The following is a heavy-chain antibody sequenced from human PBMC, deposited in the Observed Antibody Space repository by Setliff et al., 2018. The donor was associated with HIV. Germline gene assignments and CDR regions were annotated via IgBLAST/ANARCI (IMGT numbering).Heavy chain of an antibody. J-gene: IGHJ4*02. Sequence: PGGSLRLSCAASGFSFSSHVMTWVRQAPGKGLEWVSVITFNGDVTMYADSVKGRFTISRDNSKNTLYLQMNSLRAEDTAVYYCTKNLYRSPWSPLDYWGQGTLVTVSS. D-gene: IGHD6-19*01. V-gene: IGHV3-23*01. CDR3: TKNLYRSPWSPLDY. CDR2: ITFNGDVT. CDR1: GFSFSSHV.